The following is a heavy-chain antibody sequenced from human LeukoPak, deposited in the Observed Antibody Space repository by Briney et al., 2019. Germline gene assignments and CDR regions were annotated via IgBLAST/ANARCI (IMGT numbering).Heavy chain of an antibody. D-gene: IGHD4-11*01. CDR1: GGSISSSSYY. CDR2: IYYSGIT. V-gene: IGHV4-39*01. Sequence: SQTLSLTCTVSGGSISSSSYYWGWIRQPPGKGLEWIGSIYYSGITYYNPSLKSRVTISVDTSKNQFSLKLSYVTAADTAVYYCGRGGYDYRWFDPWGQGTLVTVSS. J-gene: IGHJ5*02. CDR3: GRGGYDYRWFDP.